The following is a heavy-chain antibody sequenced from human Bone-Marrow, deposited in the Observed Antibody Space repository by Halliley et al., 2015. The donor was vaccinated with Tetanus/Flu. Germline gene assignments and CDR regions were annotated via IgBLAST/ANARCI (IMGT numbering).Heavy chain of an antibody. J-gene: IGHJ6*02. CDR3: ARGNGDSEGFGYYYGMDV. CDR2: IYYSGST. Sequence: TLSLTCTVSGDSINSGGHYWSWIRQYPGKGLEWIGYIYYSGSTYYNPSLKSLVTISVDTSKNQFSLKVNSVTAADTAVYYCARGNGDSEGFGYYYGMDVWGQGTTVTVSS. CDR1: GDSINSGGHY. D-gene: IGHD4-17*01. V-gene: IGHV4-31*01.